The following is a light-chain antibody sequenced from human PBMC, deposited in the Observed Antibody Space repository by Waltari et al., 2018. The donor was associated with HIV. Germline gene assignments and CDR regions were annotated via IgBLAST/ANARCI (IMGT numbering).Light chain of an antibody. J-gene: IGKJ1*01. V-gene: IGKV1-5*03. Sequence: DILMTQSPSTLTESIGDRVTITCRASQSISTWLAWYQQKPGRAPKLLMYKASTLESGVPSRFSGSGSGTEFTLTISSLQPEDFATYYCQQYNSYSWTFGQGTQVEIK. CDR1: QSISTW. CDR2: KAS. CDR3: QQYNSYSWT.